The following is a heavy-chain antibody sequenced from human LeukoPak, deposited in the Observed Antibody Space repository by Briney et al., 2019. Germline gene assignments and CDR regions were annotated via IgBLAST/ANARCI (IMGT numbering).Heavy chain of an antibody. Sequence: PSQTLSLTCAVSGGSISSGGYSWSWIRQPPGKGLEGIGYIYHSGSTYYNPSLKSRVTISVDRSKNQFSLKLSSVTAADTAVYYCARSREFDDFWRVQHDAFDIWGQGTMVTVSS. D-gene: IGHD3-3*01. CDR3: ARSREFDDFWRVQHDAFDI. CDR2: IYHSGST. V-gene: IGHV4-30-2*01. CDR1: GGSISSGGYS. J-gene: IGHJ3*02.